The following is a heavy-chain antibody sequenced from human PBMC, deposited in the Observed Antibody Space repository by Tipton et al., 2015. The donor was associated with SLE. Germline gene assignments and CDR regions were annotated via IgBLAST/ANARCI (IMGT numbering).Heavy chain of an antibody. CDR1: GGSISSSSYY. J-gene: IGHJ4*02. D-gene: IGHD3/OR15-3a*01. V-gene: IGHV4-39*07. CDR3: ARGGPTHAFDY. CDR2: INHSGST. Sequence: TLSLTCTVSGGSISSSSYYWGWIRQPPGKGLEWIGEINHSGSTNYNPSLKSRVTISVDTSKNQFSLKLSSVTAADTAVYYCARGGPTHAFDYWGQGTLVTVSS.